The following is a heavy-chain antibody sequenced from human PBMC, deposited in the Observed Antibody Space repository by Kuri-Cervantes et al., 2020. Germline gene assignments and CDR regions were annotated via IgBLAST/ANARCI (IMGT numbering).Heavy chain of an antibody. V-gene: IGHV3-20*01. CDR3: ARASGSGSSGSGYYYYMDV. CDR2: ITWNGGTT. D-gene: IGHD3-10*01. Sequence: GESLKISCAASGFTFDDYGMSWVRQAPGKGLEWVSGITWNGGTTGYADSVKGRFTISRDNAKNSLYVPMNSLRVEDTALYHCARASGSGSSGSGYYYYMDVWGKGTTVTVSS. CDR1: GFTFDDYG. J-gene: IGHJ6*03.